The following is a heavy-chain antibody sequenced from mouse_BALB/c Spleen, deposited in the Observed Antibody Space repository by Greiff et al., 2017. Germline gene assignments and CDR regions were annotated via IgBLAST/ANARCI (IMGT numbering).Heavy chain of an antibody. D-gene: IGHD1-1*02. CDR3: ARVDHMGAWFAY. J-gene: IGHJ3*01. CDR2: ISSGGST. V-gene: IGHV5-6-5*01. Sequence: EVKLMESGGGLVKPGGSLKLSCAASGFTFSSYAMSWVRQTPEKRLEWVASISSGGSTYYPDSVKGRFTISRDNARNILYLQMSSLRSEDTAMYYCARVDHMGAWFAYWGQGTLVTVSA. CDR1: GFTFSSYA.